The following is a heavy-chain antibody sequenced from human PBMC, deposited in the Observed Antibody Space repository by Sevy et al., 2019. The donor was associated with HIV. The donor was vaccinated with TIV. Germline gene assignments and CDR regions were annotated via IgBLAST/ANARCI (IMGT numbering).Heavy chain of an antibody. Sequence: GGSLRLSCVVSGFSVSSNYMSWVRQAPGKGLEWVSNIYSDVRTYYADSVRGRFTISRDTSKNTVYLEMKSLRAEDTAVYYCTREDIVLGEDNYYGMDVWGHGTTVTVSS. CDR1: GFSVSSNY. CDR3: TREDIVLGEDNYYGMDV. D-gene: IGHD2-15*01. CDR2: IYSDVRT. V-gene: IGHV3-53*01. J-gene: IGHJ6*02.